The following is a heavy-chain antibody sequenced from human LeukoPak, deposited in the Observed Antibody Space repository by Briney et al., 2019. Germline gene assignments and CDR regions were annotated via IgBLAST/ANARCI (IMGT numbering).Heavy chain of an antibody. CDR3: ARRRGGYGDHVRDAFDI. Sequence: PSETLSLTCTVSGGSISSYYWSWIRQPPGKGLEWIGYIYYSGSTNYNPSLKSRVTISVDTSKNQFSLKLSSVTAADTAVYYCARRRGGYGDHVRDAFDIWGQGTMVTVSS. J-gene: IGHJ3*02. CDR2: IYYSGST. D-gene: IGHD4-17*01. V-gene: IGHV4-59*08. CDR1: GGSISSYY.